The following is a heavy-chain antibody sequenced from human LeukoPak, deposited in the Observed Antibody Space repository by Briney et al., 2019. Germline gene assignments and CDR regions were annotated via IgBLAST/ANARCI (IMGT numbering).Heavy chain of an antibody. D-gene: IGHD3/OR15-3a*01. J-gene: IGHJ4*02. V-gene: IGHV3-15*01. CDR2: IKRKGDDGTI. Sequence: GGSLRLSSAASGVTSSNAWMSCGRQAPGRGLEWVGRIKRKGDDGTIDYAAPVKGRLSISRDDSKNTLYLQMNSPKSEDTAVYYCTAGTGRSDFDYWGQGTLVTVSS. CDR3: TAGTGRSDFDY. CDR1: GVTSSNAW.